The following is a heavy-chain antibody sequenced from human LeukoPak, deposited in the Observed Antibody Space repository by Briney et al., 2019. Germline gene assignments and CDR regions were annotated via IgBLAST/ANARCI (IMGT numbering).Heavy chain of an antibody. V-gene: IGHV3-66*01. D-gene: IGHD1-26*01. J-gene: IGHJ4*02. Sequence: GGSLRLSCAASGFTVSSNYMSWVRQAPGKGLEWVSVIYSGGSTYYADSVKGRFTISRDNSKNTLYLQMNSLRAEDTAVYYCAREGPGGGSYFDYWGQGTLVTVSS. CDR1: GFTVSSNY. CDR2: IYSGGST. CDR3: AREGPGGGSYFDY.